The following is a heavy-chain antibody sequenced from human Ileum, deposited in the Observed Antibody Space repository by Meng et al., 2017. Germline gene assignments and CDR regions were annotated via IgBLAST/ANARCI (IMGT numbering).Heavy chain of an antibody. D-gene: IGHD3-9*01. CDR2: ISAYNGNT. CDR1: GYTFTSYG. Sequence: QVQLVQSGAEGKKPGASVKVSCKASGYTFTSYGISWVRQAPGQGLEWMGWISAYNGNTNYAQKLQGRVTMTTDTSTSTAYMELRSLRSDDTAVYHCARDLAVDYDILTGQRIPFDYWGQGTLVTVSS. J-gene: IGHJ4*02. CDR3: ARDLAVDYDILTGQRIPFDY. V-gene: IGHV1-18*01.